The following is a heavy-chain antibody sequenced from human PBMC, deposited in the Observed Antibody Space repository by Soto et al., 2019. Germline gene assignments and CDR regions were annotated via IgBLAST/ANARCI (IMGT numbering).Heavy chain of an antibody. CDR3: SIDYGEIGAFDI. J-gene: IGHJ3*02. CDR1: GGPFNNHA. Sequence: QVQLVQSGAEVKKPGSSVKVSCKTSGGPFNNHAINWVRQAPGQGLEWVGLVIPTLATADYAQKFQGRVTMTADEVTNATYMELSSLRSDDTGVYYCSIDYGEIGAFDIWCEGTLVTVSS. V-gene: IGHV1-69*01. D-gene: IGHD4-17*01. CDR2: VIPTLATA.